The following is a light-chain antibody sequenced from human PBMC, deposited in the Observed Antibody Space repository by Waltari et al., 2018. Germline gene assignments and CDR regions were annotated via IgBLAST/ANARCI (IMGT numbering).Light chain of an antibody. V-gene: IGKV4-1*01. CDR3: QQYYSSRRT. CDR1: QSVLFSPNSKNF. CDR2: GAS. J-gene: IGKJ2*01. Sequence: DIVMTQSPDFLAVSLGERATINCKSSQSVLFSPNSKNFLAWYQQKPGQPPKLLIYGASXRESGVLDRFSGSGSGTDXTLTINSLQAEXXXVYYCQQYYSSRRTFGQGTKLEIK.